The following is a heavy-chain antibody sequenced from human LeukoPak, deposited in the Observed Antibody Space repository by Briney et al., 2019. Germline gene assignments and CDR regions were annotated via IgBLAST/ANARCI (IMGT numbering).Heavy chain of an antibody. CDR3: ARDPYVSNFDY. CDR2: INKNGGET. V-gene: IGHV3-23*01. CDR1: GFTFSSYV. D-gene: IGHD3-10*02. J-gene: IGHJ4*02. Sequence: GESLRLSCAASGFTFSSYVMSWGRQAPGKGLEWVSTINKNGGETYYADSVKGRFTISRDNSRNTLYLQMNSLRAEDTAVYYCARDPYVSNFDYWGQGTLVTVSS.